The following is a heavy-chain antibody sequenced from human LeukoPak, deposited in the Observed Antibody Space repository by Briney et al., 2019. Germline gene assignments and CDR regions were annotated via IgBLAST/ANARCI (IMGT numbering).Heavy chain of an antibody. J-gene: IGHJ5*02. CDR1: GYTFTGYY. D-gene: IGHD3-10*01. V-gene: IGHV1-18*04. CDR3: ARVITLVVAGLRGFDP. CDR2: ISAYNGNT. Sequence: ASVKVSCKASGYTFTGYYMHWVRQAPGQGLEWMGWISAYNGNTNYAQKLQGRVTMTTDTSTSTAYMELRSLRSDDTAVYYCARVITLVVAGLRGFDPWGQGTLVTVSS.